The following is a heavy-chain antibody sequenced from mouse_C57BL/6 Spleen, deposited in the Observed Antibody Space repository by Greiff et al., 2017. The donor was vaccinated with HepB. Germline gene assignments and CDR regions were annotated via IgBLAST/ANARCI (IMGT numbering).Heavy chain of an antibody. CDR2: IYPGDGDT. V-gene: IGHV1-82*01. CDR1: GYAFSSSW. J-gene: IGHJ3*01. CDR3: ARGGGQLRSPFAY. D-gene: IGHD3-2*02. Sequence: QVQLQQSGPELVKPGASVKISCKASGYAFSSSWMNWVKQRPGKGLEWIGRIYPGDGDTNYNGKFKGKATLTADKSSSTAYMQLSSLTSEDSAVYCCARGGGQLRSPFAYWGQGTLVTVSA.